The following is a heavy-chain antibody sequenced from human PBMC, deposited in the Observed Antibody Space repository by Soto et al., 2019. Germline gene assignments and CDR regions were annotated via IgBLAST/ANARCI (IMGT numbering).Heavy chain of an antibody. CDR3: AGTYYYGSGSYRYFDY. D-gene: IGHD3-10*01. CDR2: IYYSGST. Sequence: QVQLQESGPGLVKPSQTLSLTCTVSGGSISSGDYYWSWIRQPPGKGLEWIGYIYYSGSTYYNPFLNSRVTISVDTSKNQFSLKLSSVTAADTAVYYCAGTYYYGSGSYRYFDYWGEGTLVTVSS. CDR1: GGSISSGDYY. V-gene: IGHV4-30-4*01. J-gene: IGHJ4*02.